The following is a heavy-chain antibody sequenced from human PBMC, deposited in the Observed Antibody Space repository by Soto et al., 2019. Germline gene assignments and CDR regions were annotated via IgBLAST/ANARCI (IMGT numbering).Heavy chain of an antibody. CDR2: INPNSGGT. D-gene: IGHD3-10*01. CDR3: ARAVLLWFGEPSGFDY. V-gene: IGHV1-2*04. J-gene: IGHJ4*02. Sequence: ASVKVSCKASGYTFTGYYMHWVRQAPGQGLEWMGWINPNSGGTNYAQKFQGWVTMTRDTSISTAYMELSRLRSDDTAVYYCARAVLLWFGEPSGFDYWGQGTLVTVSS. CDR1: GYTFTGYY.